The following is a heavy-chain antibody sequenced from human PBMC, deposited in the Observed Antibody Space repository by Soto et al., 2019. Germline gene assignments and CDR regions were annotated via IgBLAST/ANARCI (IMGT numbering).Heavy chain of an antibody. CDR3: ARLAPIAAADGMDV. CDR2: IYHSGST. CDR1: GYSISSCYY. D-gene: IGHD6-13*01. Sequence: SETLSLTCAVSGYSISSCYYWGWIAQAPGKGREGIGSIYHSGSTYYNPSLKSRVIISVDTSKNQFSLKLSSVTAADTAVYYCARLAPIAAADGMDVWGQGTTVT. J-gene: IGHJ6*02. V-gene: IGHV4-38-2*01.